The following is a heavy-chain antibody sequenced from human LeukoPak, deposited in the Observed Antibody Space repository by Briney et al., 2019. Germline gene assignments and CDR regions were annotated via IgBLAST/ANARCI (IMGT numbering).Heavy chain of an antibody. V-gene: IGHV3-30*18. CDR1: ANTFSS. J-gene: IGHJ3*02. CDR3: AKEYDRVHDAFDI. Sequence: SLGLSCAASANTFSSVYWVRQAPGKGLEWVGVISYDGSKKYYADSVKGRFTISRDNSKNTVDLQMNSLRADDTAVYYCAKEYDRVHDAFDIWGQGTMVTVSS. CDR2: ISYDGSKK. D-gene: IGHD3-9*01.